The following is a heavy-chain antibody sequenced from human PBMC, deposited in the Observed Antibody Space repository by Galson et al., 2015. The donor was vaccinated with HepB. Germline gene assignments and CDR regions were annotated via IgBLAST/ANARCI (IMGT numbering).Heavy chain of an antibody. CDR2: INSGSSVI. CDR1: GITFSTYG. J-gene: IGHJ4*02. Sequence: SLRLSCAVSGITFSTYGMTWIRQAPGKGLEWISHINSGSSVISHADSVKGRFTISRDNAQNAVYLQMNSLRGEDTAVYYCVTDPEGSLDFDYWGQGTLVTVSS. CDR3: VTDPEGSLDFDY. V-gene: IGHV3-48*01.